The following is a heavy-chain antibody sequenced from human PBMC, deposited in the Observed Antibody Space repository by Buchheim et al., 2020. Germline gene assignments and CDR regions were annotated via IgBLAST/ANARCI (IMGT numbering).Heavy chain of an antibody. J-gene: IGHJ5*02. D-gene: IGHD5-18*01. Sequence: QVQLVQSGAEVKKPGASVKVSCKASGYTFTSYDINWVRQATGQGLEWMGWMNPNSGNAGYAQKFQGRVTMTRNTSISTAYMELSSLRSEDTAVYYCASSGYSYGYAPNNWFDPWGQGTL. CDR1: GYTFTSYD. V-gene: IGHV1-8*01. CDR3: ASSGYSYGYAPNNWFDP. CDR2: MNPNSGNA.